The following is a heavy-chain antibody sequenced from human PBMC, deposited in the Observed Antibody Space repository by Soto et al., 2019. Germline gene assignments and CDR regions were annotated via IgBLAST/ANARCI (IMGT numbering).Heavy chain of an antibody. V-gene: IGHV3-30-3*01. CDR1: GFTFSSYA. D-gene: IGHD6-19*01. CDR2: ISYDGSNK. Sequence: QVQLVESGGGVVQPGRSLRLSCSASGFTFSSYAMHWVRQAPGKGLEWVAGISYDGSNKYYADSVKGRFTISRDNSKNTLYLHINSLRAEDTAVYYCARASQKYSSGWYTRPFDYLGQGTLVTVSS. J-gene: IGHJ4*02. CDR3: ARASQKYSSGWYTRPFDY.